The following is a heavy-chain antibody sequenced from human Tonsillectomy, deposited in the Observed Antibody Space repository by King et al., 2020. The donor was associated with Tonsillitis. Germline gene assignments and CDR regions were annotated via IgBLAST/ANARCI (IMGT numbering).Heavy chain of an antibody. CDR3: ARVHQAFHPVIDY. CDR2: IYYIGST. Sequence: VQLQESGPGLVKPSQTLSLTCTVSGGSISSGGYYWSWIRQHPGKGLEWIGYIYYIGSTYYSPSLKSRITISVDTSKNKFSLKVSSVTAADSAVYHCARVHQAFHPVIDYWGQGTLVTVSS. CDR1: GGSISSGGYY. J-gene: IGHJ4*02. V-gene: IGHV4-31*03.